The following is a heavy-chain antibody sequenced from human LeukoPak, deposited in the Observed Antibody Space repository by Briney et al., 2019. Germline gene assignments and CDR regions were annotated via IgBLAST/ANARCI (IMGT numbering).Heavy chain of an antibody. V-gene: IGHV3-48*02. Sequence: PGRSLRLSCAASGFTFSSYNMNWVRQAPGKGLEWVSYISSSSSNIQYADSVKGRFTISRDNAKNSLYLQMNSLRDEDTAVYYCARSGDYGDYTGYWGQGTLVTVSS. CDR3: ARSGDYGDYTGY. CDR1: GFTFSSYN. J-gene: IGHJ4*02. D-gene: IGHD4-17*01. CDR2: ISSSSSNI.